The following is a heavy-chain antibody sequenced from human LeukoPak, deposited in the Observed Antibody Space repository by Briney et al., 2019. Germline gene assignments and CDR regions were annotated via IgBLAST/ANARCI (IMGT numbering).Heavy chain of an antibody. Sequence: GASVTVSYKASGYTFTGYYMHWVRQAPGQRLEWMGWIYPNSGGTGYAQNFQGRVTMTWDTSITTAYMELNRLTSDDTAVYYCAREFPRTSGFDYWGQGSLVTVSS. J-gene: IGHJ4*02. V-gene: IGHV1-2*02. CDR2: IYPNSGGT. CDR3: AREFPRTSGFDY. CDR1: GYTFTGYY. D-gene: IGHD1-26*01.